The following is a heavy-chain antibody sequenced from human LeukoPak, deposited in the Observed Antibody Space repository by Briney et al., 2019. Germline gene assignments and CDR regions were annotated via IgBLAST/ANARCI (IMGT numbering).Heavy chain of an antibody. Sequence: GGSLRLSCETSGFTFSDYGIHWVRQAPGKGLEWVAVIWPDGSDKYYADSVRGRFTISRENSKNRLYLRMNSLRADDTAVYYCVRASGSFDFWGQGTLVTVSS. CDR2: IWPDGSDK. J-gene: IGHJ4*02. V-gene: IGHV3-33*01. CDR3: VRASGSFDF. D-gene: IGHD3-10*01. CDR1: GFTFSDYG.